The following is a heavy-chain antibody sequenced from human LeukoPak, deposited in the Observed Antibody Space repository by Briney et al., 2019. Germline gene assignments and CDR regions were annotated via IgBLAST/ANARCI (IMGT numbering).Heavy chain of an antibody. V-gene: IGHV4-34*01. D-gene: IGHD3-9*01. CDR3: ARSLRYFDWLSDY. J-gene: IGHJ4*02. CDR2: ISHSGST. Sequence: SETLSLTCAVYGGSFSGYYWSWIRQPPGKGLEWIGEISHSGSTNYNPSLKSRVTISVDTSKNQFSLKLSSVTAADTVVYYCARSLRYFDWLSDYWGQGTLVTVSS. CDR1: GGSFSGYY.